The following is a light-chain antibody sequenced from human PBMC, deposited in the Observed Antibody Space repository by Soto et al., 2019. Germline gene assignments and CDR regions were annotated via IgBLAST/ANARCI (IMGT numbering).Light chain of an antibody. J-gene: IGKJ1*01. Sequence: EIVMTQSPATLSVSPGERATLSCRASQSVSSNLAWYQQKPGQAPRLLIYGASSRATGIPVRFSGSGSGTEFALFISSLQPDDFATYYCQQYHNDSPWTFGQGTKVDIK. CDR2: GAS. CDR1: QSVSSN. V-gene: IGKV3D-15*01. CDR3: QQYHNDSPWT.